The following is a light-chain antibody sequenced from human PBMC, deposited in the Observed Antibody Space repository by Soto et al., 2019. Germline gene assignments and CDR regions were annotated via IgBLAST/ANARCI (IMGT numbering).Light chain of an antibody. CDR3: RSSTRSTTYV. V-gene: IGLV2-14*01. Sequence: QSALTQPASVSGSPGQSITISCTGTSSDVGGYNYVSWYQQHPGKAPKLMIYEVSNRPSGVSDRFSGSKSGNTASLTISGLQAEDEADYYCRSSTRSTTYVFGTGTKVNVL. J-gene: IGLJ1*01. CDR1: SSDVGGYNY. CDR2: EVS.